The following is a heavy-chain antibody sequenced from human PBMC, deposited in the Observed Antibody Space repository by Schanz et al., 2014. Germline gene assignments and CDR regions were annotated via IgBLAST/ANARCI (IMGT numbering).Heavy chain of an antibody. CDR3: ARVQDDILTGSEYYYGMDV. CDR1: GGTFSTYT. D-gene: IGHD3-9*01. Sequence: QVQLVQSGAEVKKPGTSVKVSCKASGGTFSTYTISWVRQAPGQGLEWMGRIIPILGIANYAQKFQGRVTITADKSTFTAYMELSSLRSEDTAMYYCARVQDDILTGSEYYYGMDVWGQGTTVTVSS. V-gene: IGHV1-69*02. J-gene: IGHJ6*02. CDR2: IIPILGIA.